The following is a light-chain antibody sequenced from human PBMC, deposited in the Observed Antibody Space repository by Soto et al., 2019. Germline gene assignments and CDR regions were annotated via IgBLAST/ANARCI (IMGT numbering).Light chain of an antibody. CDR2: DAS. V-gene: IGKV3-11*01. CDR1: QSVSTY. J-gene: IGKJ2*01. Sequence: EIVLTQSPATLSLSPGERATLSCRASQSVSTYLAWYQQKPGQAPRLLIYDASNRATGIPARFSGSGSGTDFTLSISSLELEDFAVYYCQQRSNWPPMYTFGQGTKVEIK. CDR3: QQRSNWPPMYT.